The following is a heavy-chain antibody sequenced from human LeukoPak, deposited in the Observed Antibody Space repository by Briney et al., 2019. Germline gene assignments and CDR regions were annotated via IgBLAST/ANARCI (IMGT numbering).Heavy chain of an antibody. CDR2: INHSGST. D-gene: IGHD6-13*01. Sequence: KTSETLSLTCAVYGGSFSGYYWSWIRQPPGKGLEWIGEINHSGSTNYNPSLKSRVTISVDTSKNQFSLKLSSVTAADTAVYYCARRGGQQLSTRNAFDIWGQGTMVTVSS. CDR1: GGSFSGYY. J-gene: IGHJ3*02. CDR3: ARRGGQQLSTRNAFDI. V-gene: IGHV4-34*01.